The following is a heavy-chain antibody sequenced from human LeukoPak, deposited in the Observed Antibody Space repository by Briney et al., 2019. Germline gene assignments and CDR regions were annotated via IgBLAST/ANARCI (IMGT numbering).Heavy chain of an antibody. Sequence: ASVKVSCKASGYTFTGYYMHWVRQAPGQGVEWMGWINPNSGGTNYAQKFQGRVTMTRDTSISTAYMELNRLRSDDTAVYYCARDRDYGSGIFDYWGQGTPVTVSS. V-gene: IGHV1-2*02. D-gene: IGHD3-10*01. CDR3: ARDRDYGSGIFDY. CDR2: INPNSGGT. J-gene: IGHJ4*02. CDR1: GYTFTGYY.